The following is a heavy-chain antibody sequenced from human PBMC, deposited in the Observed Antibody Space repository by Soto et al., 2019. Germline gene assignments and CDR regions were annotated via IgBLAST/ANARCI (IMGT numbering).Heavy chain of an antibody. Sequence: GASVKVSCKASGYTFTSYAMHWVRQAPGQRLEWMGWINAGNGNTKYSQKFQGRVTITRDTSASTAYMELSSLRSEDTAVYYCVRALTGGVYDFWSGYYSSEGPFDYWGQGTLVTV. CDR1: GYTFTSYA. J-gene: IGHJ4*02. CDR2: INAGNGNT. D-gene: IGHD3-3*01. V-gene: IGHV1-3*01. CDR3: VRALTGGVYDFWSGYYSSEGPFDY.